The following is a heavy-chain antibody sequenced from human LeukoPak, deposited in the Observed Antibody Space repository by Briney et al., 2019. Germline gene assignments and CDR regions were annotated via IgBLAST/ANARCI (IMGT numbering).Heavy chain of an antibody. D-gene: IGHD3-3*01. CDR1: GFTFNSYG. CDR3: AEAHDFWSGIGYGMDV. V-gene: IGHV3-30*18. Sequence: GGSLRLSCAASGFTFNSYGMHWVRQAPGKGLEWVAVISYDGSNKYYADSVRGRFTISRDNSKNTLYLQMNSLKDEDTAVYYCAEAHDFWSGIGYGMDVWGQGTTVTVSS. CDR2: ISYDGSNK. J-gene: IGHJ6*02.